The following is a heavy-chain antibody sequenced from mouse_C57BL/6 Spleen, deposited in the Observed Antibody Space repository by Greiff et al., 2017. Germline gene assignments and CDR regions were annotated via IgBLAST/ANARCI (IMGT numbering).Heavy chain of an antibody. CDR2: IDPENGGT. Sequence: QVHVKQSGAELVRPGASVTLSCKASGYTFTDYEMHWVKQTPVHGLEWIGAIDPENGGTAYNQKFKGKAILTADKSSSTAYMELRSLTSEDSAVYYCTGWDSRGFAYWGQGTLVTVSA. CDR3: TGWDSRGFAY. V-gene: IGHV1-15*01. CDR1: GYTFTDYE. J-gene: IGHJ3*01. D-gene: IGHD4-1*01.